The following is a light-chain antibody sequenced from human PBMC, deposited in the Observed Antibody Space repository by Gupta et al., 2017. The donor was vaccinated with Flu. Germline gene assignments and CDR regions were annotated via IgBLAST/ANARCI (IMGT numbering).Light chain of an antibody. CDR1: ISDIGGYNL. J-gene: IGLJ1*01. Sequence: QSALTQPPSAPGSPGQSVTISCTGTISDIGGYNLVSWYQQYPGKVPKLMIYDVNKRPSGVPDRFSGSKSGNTASLTVSGLQAEDEADYYCSGCVGANNGYVFGTGTKVTVL. CDR3: SGCVGANNGYV. CDR2: DVN. V-gene: IGLV2-8*01.